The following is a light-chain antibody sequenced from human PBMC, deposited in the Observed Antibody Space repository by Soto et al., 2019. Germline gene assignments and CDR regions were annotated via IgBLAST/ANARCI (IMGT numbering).Light chain of an antibody. V-gene: IGKV1-39*01. Sequence: DIQMTQSPSSLSASVGDRVTITCRASQGISNFLNWYQQKPGEASKVLIYAASSLQTGVPSRFSGSGSGTVFTLTINSLQPEDFATYFCQQSFTNPKTFGQGTEVDIK. J-gene: IGKJ1*01. CDR3: QQSFTNPKT. CDR1: QGISNF. CDR2: AAS.